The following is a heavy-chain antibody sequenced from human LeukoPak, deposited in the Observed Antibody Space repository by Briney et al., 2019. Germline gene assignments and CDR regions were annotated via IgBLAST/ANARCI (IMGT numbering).Heavy chain of an antibody. CDR2: ISGSGGST. J-gene: IGHJ4*02. CDR1: GFTFSSYA. D-gene: IGHD2-2*01. Sequence: GGSLRLSCAASGFTFSSYAMSWVRQAPGEGLEWVSAISGSGGSTYYADSVKGRFTISRDNSENTLYLQMNSLRAEDTAVYYCAKASLVVPAAMYDYWGQGTLVTVSS. V-gene: IGHV3-23*01. CDR3: AKASLVVPAAMYDY.